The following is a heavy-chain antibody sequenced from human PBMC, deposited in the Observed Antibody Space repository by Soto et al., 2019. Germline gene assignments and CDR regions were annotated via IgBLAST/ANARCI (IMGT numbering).Heavy chain of an antibody. CDR2: IIPIFGKA. CDR1: GGTFSNSG. CDR3: ARIDYGGNRIFDY. J-gene: IGHJ4*02. D-gene: IGHD4-17*01. V-gene: IGHV1-69*14. Sequence: QVQLVQSGAEVKKPGSSVKVSCKASGGTFSNSGFSWVRQAPGQGLEWMGVIIPIFGKANYAQKFLGRVTFTADKSTSTAYMELSSLRSEDTAVYYCARIDYGGNRIFDYWGQGTLVTVSS.